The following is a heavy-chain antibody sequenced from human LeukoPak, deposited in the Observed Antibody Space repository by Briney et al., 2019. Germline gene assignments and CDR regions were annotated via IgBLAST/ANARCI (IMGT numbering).Heavy chain of an antibody. J-gene: IGHJ6*02. D-gene: IGHD3-3*02. CDR3: ARTISISVYGMDV. CDR1: GFTVSSNY. CDR2: IYSGGST. V-gene: IGHV3-66*01. Sequence: PGGSLRLSCAASGFTVSSNYMSWVRQAPGKGLEWVSGIYSGGSTYYADSVKGRFTISRDNSKNTLYLQMNSQRAEDTAVYYCARTISISVYGMDVWGQGTTVTVS.